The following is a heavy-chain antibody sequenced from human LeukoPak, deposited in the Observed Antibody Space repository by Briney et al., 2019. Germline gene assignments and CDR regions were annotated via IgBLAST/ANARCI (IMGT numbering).Heavy chain of an antibody. D-gene: IGHD5-12*01. CDR2: INSDGSST. J-gene: IGHJ4*02. CDR3: AVMERGYAYFFDY. V-gene: IGHV3-74*01. Sequence: PGGSLRLSCAASGFTFSSYWMHWVRQAPGKGLVWVSRINSDGSSTSYADSVKGRFTISRDNAKNTLYLQMNSLRAEDTAVYYCAVMERGYAYFFDYWGQGTLVTVSS. CDR1: GFTFSSYW.